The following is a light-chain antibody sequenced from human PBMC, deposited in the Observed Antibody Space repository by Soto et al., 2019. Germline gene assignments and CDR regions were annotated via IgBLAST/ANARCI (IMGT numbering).Light chain of an antibody. CDR1: SSDVGGYNY. J-gene: IGLJ1*01. CDR2: DVS. Sequence: QSALTQPRSVSGSPGQSVTISCTGASSDVGGYNYVSWYQQHPGKAPKLMIYDVSKRPSGVPDRFSGSKSGNTASLPISGLQTEDEADYYCCSYAGRYTYVFGTGTKVTVL. CDR3: CSYAGRYTYV. V-gene: IGLV2-11*01.